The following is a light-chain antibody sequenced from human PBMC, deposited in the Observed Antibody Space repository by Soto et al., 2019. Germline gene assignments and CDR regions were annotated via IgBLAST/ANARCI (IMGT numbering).Light chain of an antibody. J-gene: IGKJ1*01. CDR1: QSVRNN. CDR3: HQYDNWWT. V-gene: IGKV3-15*01. CDR2: GVS. Sequence: ELVMTHSPDTLSVSPGERATLLCRASQSVRNNLAWYQQKPGQAPRLLIYGVSTRATGVPARFSGSGSGTDFTLTISSLQPEDFAVYYCHQYDNWWTFGQGTKVDIK.